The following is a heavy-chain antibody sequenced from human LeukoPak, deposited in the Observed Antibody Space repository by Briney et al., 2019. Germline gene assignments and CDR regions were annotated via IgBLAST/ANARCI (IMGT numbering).Heavy chain of an antibody. CDR2: IIPIFGTA. CDR1: GGTFSSYA. D-gene: IGHD2-2*01. Sequence: VASVKVSCKASGGTFSSYAISWVRQAPGQGLEWMGGIIPIFGTANYAQKFQGRVTITADESTSTAYMELSSLRSEDTVVYYCARGDIVVVPAAISLFDPWGQGTLVTVSS. J-gene: IGHJ5*02. CDR3: ARGDIVVVPAAISLFDP. V-gene: IGHV1-69*13.